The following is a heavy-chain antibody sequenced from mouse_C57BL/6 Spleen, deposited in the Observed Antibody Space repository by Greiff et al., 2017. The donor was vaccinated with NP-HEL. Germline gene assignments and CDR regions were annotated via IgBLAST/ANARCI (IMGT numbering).Heavy chain of an antibody. CDR1: GYTLTSYG. J-gene: IGHJ4*01. CDR2: IDPSDSYT. CDR3: ARGELGVEDY. Sequence: VQLQQPGAELVMPGASVKLSCKASGYTLTSYGRPWVKQRPGQGLKWIGEIDPSDSYTNYNQKFKGKSTLTVDKSSSTAYMQLSSLTSEDSAVYYCARGELGVEDYWGQGTSVTVSS. V-gene: IGHV1-69*01. D-gene: IGHD3-3*01.